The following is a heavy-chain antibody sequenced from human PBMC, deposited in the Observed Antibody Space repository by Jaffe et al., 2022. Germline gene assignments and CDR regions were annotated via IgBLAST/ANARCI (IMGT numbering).Heavy chain of an antibody. V-gene: IGHV4-61*02. D-gene: IGHD3-10*01. CDR3: ARASWDYGSGWGWFDP. Sequence: QVQLQESGPGLVKPSQTLSLTCTVSGGSISSGSYYWSWIRQPAGKGLEWIGRIYTSGSTNYNPSLKSRVTISVDTSKNQFSLKLSSVTAADTAVYYCARASWDYGSGWGWFDPWGQGTLVTVSS. CDR1: GGSISSGSYY. CDR2: IYTSGST. J-gene: IGHJ5*02.